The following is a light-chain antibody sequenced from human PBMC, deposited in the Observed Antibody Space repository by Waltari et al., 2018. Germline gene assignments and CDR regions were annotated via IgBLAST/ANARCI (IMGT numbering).Light chain of an antibody. Sequence: DTMMTQSPATLSVSPGERATLSCRASQTVSINLAWYQQKPGQPPRLLIYGASTRATGIPARFSGSGSGTEFTLTISSLQSEDFAIYYCQQYNNWPPATFGLGTKVEIK. CDR2: GAS. V-gene: IGKV3-15*01. J-gene: IGKJ1*01. CDR1: QTVSIN. CDR3: QQYNNWPPAT.